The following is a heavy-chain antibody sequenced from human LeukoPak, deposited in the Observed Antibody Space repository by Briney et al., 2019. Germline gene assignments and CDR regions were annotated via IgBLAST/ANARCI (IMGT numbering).Heavy chain of an antibody. J-gene: IGHJ4*02. CDR2: IIPMHGIA. D-gene: IGHD4-11*01. CDR3: ARVGSAVTTFDY. Sequence: ASVKVSCKASGCTFSSYTISWVRQAPGQGLEWMGMIIPMHGIANYAQKFQDRVTITADKSTSTAYMELSSLRSEDTAVYYCARVGSAVTTFDYWGQGTLVTVSS. CDR1: GCTFSSYT. V-gene: IGHV1-69*02.